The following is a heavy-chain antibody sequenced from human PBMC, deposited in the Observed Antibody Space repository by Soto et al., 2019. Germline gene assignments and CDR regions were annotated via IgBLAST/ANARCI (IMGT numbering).Heavy chain of an antibody. CDR1: GYNFTSYW. Sequence: PGESLKISCKGSGYNFTSYWITWVRQVPGKGLEWMGRIDPSDSFINNSPSFQGHVTLSADKSISTAYLQWNSLKASDTAMYYCARLVYRSRWYFDYWGQGTLVTVSS. CDR3: ARLVYRSRWYFDY. V-gene: IGHV5-10-1*01. J-gene: IGHJ4*02. D-gene: IGHD6-13*01. CDR2: IDPSDSFI.